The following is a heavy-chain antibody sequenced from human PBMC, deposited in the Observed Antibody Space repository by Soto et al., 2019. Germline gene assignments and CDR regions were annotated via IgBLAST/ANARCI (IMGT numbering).Heavy chain of an antibody. Sequence: PSETLSLTCAVSGDSITMNNWWSWVRQPPGKGLEWIGEIFHSGSTNYNPSLRSRVTISLDKSENQFSLKLSSVTAADTAVYYCARRGQRSRWSINYYYGMDVWGQGTTVTVSS. CDR3: ARRGQRSRWSINYYYGMDV. J-gene: IGHJ6*02. CDR2: IFHSGST. CDR1: GDSITMNNW. V-gene: IGHV4-4*02. D-gene: IGHD6-13*01.